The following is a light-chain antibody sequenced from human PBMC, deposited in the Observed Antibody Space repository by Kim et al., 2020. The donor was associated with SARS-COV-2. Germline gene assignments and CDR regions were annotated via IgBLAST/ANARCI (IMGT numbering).Light chain of an antibody. J-gene: IGKJ1*01. CDR2: AAS. V-gene: IGKV1-27*01. CDR3: QQCKGAPWT. Sequence: ASVGDTVTITCLASQGISNYLAWYQQKPGKVPKLLIYAASALRSGVPSRFSGSGSGTDFTLTITSLQPEDVAVYYCQQCKGAPWTFGHGTKVDIK. CDR1: QGISNY.